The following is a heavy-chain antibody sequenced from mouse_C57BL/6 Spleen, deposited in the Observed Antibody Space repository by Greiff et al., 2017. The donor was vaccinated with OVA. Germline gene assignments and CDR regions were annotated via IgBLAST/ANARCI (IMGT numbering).Heavy chain of an antibody. V-gene: IGHV1-61*01. CDR2: IYPSDSET. CDR1: GYTFTSYW. J-gene: IGHJ2*01. Sequence: QVQLKQPGAELVRPGSSVKLSCKASGYTFTSYWMDWVKQRPGQGLEWIGNIYPSDSETHYNQKFKDKATLTVDKSSSTAYMQLSSLTSEDSAVYYCARYSSGLDYWGQGTTLTVSS. D-gene: IGHD3-2*02. CDR3: ARYSSGLDY.